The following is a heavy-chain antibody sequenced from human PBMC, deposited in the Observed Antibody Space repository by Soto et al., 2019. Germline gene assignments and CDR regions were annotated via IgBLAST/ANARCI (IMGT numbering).Heavy chain of an antibody. CDR3: ANGHPIRGGMDV. V-gene: IGHV3-43*01. D-gene: IGHD3-10*01. CDR2: ISWDGGST. J-gene: IGHJ6*02. CDR1: GFTFDDYT. Sequence: EVQLVESGGVVVQPGGSLRLSCAASGFTFDDYTMHWVRQAPGKGLEWVSLISWDGGSTYYADSVKGRFTISRDNSKNSLYLQMNSLRTEETALYYCANGHPIRGGMDVWGQGTTVTVSS.